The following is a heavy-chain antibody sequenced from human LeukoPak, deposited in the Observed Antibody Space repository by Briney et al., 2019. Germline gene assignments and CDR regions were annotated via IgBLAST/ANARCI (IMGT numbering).Heavy chain of an antibody. V-gene: IGHV4-59*01. CDR2: IYYSGST. D-gene: IGHD3-22*01. Sequence: PSETLSLTCTVSGGSISSYFWSWIRQPPGKGLQWIGYIYYSGSTIYNPSLKSRVTISVDTSKNQFSLKLSSVTAADTAVYYCARVTGYMIEDYFDYWGQGTLVTVSS. J-gene: IGHJ4*02. CDR3: ARVTGYMIEDYFDY. CDR1: GGSISSYF.